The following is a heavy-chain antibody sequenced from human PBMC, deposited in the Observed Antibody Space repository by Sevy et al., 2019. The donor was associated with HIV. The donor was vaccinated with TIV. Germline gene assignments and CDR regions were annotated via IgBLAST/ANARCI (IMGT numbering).Heavy chain of an antibody. CDR1: GYTLTQLS. CDR2: FDPEDGET. D-gene: IGHD3-22*01. V-gene: IGHV1-24*01. J-gene: IGHJ4*02. Sequence: ASVKVSCKVSGYTLTQLSMHWVRQAPGKGLEWMGSFDPEDGETLYAQKFQGRVTMTEDTSTDTAYMELRSLRSEDTAVYYCVTTKDYYDSSDSPFDYWGQGTLVTVSS. CDR3: VTTKDYYDSSDSPFDY.